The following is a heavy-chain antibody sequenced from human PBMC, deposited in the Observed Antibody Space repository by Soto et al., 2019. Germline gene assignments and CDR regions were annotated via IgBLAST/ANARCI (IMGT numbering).Heavy chain of an antibody. D-gene: IGHD1-26*01. CDR2: IWHDGTNK. V-gene: IGHV3-33*01. Sequence: GGSLRLSCAASGFTFNTYGMHWVRRAPGKGLEWVAVIWHDGTNKYYADSVQGRFTISRHNSENTLYLEMNSLGAEDTAVYYCARDSLSGTYHLDYWGQGTLVTVSS. J-gene: IGHJ4*02. CDR1: GFTFNTYG. CDR3: ARDSLSGTYHLDY.